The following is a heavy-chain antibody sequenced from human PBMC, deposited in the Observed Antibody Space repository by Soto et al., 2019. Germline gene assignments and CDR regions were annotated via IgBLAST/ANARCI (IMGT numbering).Heavy chain of an antibody. CDR2: IIPILGIA. J-gene: IGHJ6*02. D-gene: IGHD3-10*01. V-gene: IGHV1-69*02. CDR1: GGTFSSYT. Sequence: QVQLVQSGAEVKKPGSSVKVSCKASGGTFSSYTISWVRQAPGQGLEWMARIIPILGIANYAQKFQGRVTITADKSTSTAYMELSSVRSEDTAVYYCARFRGSYGMDVWGQGTTVTVSS. CDR3: ARFRGSYGMDV.